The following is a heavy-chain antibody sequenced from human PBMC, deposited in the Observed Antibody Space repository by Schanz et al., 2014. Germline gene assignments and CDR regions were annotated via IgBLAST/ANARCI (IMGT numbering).Heavy chain of an antibody. CDR3: AKGRFGELSAFDI. J-gene: IGHJ3*02. CDR2: ISGSGGST. V-gene: IGHV3-23*01. CDR1: EFTFSTDA. D-gene: IGHD3-10*01. Sequence: EVQLLESGGGLVQPGGSLRLSCAASEFTFSTDAMNWVRQAPGKGLEWVSAISGSGGSTYYADSVKGRFTISGDSSKYTVYLQMNSLRADDTAVYYCAKGRFGELSAFDIWGQGTMVTVSS.